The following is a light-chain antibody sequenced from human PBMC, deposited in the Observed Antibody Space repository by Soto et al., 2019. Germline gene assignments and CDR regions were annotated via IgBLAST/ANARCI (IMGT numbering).Light chain of an antibody. CDR2: GNN. CDR1: SSNIGAGYD. CDR3: QCYDINLGGGV. V-gene: IGLV1-40*01. J-gene: IGLJ2*01. Sequence: QSVLTQPPSVSGATDQRVTISCTGSSSNIGAGYDVHWYQQLPGTAPKVLIYGNNNRPSGVPDRFSGSKSGTSASLAISGLQAEDEADYYCQCYDINLGGGVFGGGTKLTVL.